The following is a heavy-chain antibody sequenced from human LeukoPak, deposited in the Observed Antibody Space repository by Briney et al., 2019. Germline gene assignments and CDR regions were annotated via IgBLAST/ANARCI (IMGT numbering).Heavy chain of an antibody. CDR2: ISYDGSNK. J-gene: IGHJ6*03. D-gene: IGHD2-21*02. V-gene: IGHV3-30*18. Sequence: PGGSLRLSCAASGFTFSSYGMHWVRQAPGKGLEWVAVISYDGSNKYYADSVKGRFTISRDNSKNTLYLQMYSLRAEDTAVHYCAKTYCGGDCYYYYYYYMDVWGKGTTVTVSS. CDR3: AKTYCGGDCYYYYYYYMDV. CDR1: GFTFSSYG.